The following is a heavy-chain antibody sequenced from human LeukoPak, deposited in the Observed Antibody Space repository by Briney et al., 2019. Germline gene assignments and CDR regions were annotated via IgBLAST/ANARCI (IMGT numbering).Heavy chain of an antibody. CDR1: GGSISSYY. Sequence: SETLSLTCTVSGGSISSYYWSWIRQPPGKGLEWIGRIYTSGSTNYNPSLKSRVTMSVDTSKNQFSLKLSSVTAADTAVYYCARERRSSGWFFDYWGQGTLVTVSS. V-gene: IGHV4-4*07. J-gene: IGHJ4*02. CDR2: IYTSGST. D-gene: IGHD6-19*01. CDR3: ARERRSSGWFFDY.